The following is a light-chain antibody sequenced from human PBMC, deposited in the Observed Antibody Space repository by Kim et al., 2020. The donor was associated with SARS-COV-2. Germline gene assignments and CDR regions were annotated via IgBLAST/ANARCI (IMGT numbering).Light chain of an antibody. J-gene: IGKJ1*01. CDR3: QQYSIYWT. Sequence: DIQMTQSPSTLSASVGDRVTITCRASQCITNALAWYQQKPGNAPKLLIYGASNLESAVPSRFSGSGSGTEFTLTITSLQPDDVATYYCQQYSIYWTFGQGTKVDIK. V-gene: IGKV1-5*01. CDR1: QCITNA. CDR2: GAS.